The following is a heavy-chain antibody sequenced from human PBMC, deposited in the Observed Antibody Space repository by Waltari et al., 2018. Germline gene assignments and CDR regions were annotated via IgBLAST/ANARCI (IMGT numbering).Heavy chain of an antibody. V-gene: IGHV1-69*12. J-gene: IGHJ5*02. CDR2: IIPIFGTA. CDR3: ARTAVALNWFDP. CDR1: GVTFSSYA. Sequence: QFQLVQSGAEVKKPGSSVKVSCTASGVTFSSYAIRWVRLDPGQGLDWMGGIIPIFGTANYAQKFEGRVTMTADESTSTAYRELSSLRSEDTAVYYCARTAVALNWFDPWGQGTLVTVSS. D-gene: IGHD6-19*01.